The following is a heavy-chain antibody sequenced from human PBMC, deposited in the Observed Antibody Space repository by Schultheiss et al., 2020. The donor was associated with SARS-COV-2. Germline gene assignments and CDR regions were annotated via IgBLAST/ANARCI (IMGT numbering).Heavy chain of an antibody. V-gene: IGHV2-26*01. CDR3: ARIPKGVMIGAYVFGAFDI. D-gene: IGHD3-16*01. J-gene: IGHJ3*02. Sequence: SGPTLVKPTETLTLTCTVSGFSLSNARMGVSWIRQPPGKALEWLAHIFSNDEKSYSTSLKSRLTISKDTSKSQVVLTMTNMDPVDTATYYCARIPKGVMIGAYVFGAFDIWGQGTMVTVSS. CDR1: GFSLSNARMG. CDR2: IFSNDEK.